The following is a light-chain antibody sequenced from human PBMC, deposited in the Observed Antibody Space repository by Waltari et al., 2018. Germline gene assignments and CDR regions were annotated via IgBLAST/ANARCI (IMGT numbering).Light chain of an antibody. V-gene: IGLV2-23*02. CDR3: CSYAGSSTLV. J-gene: IGLJ2*01. CDR1: SSIDGSYNR. Sequence: QSALTQPAHVSGSPGQSLTISCTGTSSIDGSYNRFSCYQQHPGKAPKLMIYEVSNRPSGVSNRFSGSKSGNTAPLTISGLQAEDEADYYCCSYAGSSTLVFGGGTKLTVL. CDR2: EVS.